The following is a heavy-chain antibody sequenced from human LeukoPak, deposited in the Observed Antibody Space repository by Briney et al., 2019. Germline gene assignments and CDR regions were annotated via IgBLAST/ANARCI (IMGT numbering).Heavy chain of an antibody. D-gene: IGHD5-18*01. Sequence: ASGTLSLTCAVSSDSISSNYWWTWVRQPPGKGLEWIGEIHHSESTNFNPSLKSRVTISVDKSKNHFSLSLTSVSAADTAVYYCARDILGGSYGYDYWGQGTLVTVSS. J-gene: IGHJ4*02. CDR2: IHHSEST. CDR3: ARDILGGSYGYDY. V-gene: IGHV4-4*02. CDR1: SDSISSNYW.